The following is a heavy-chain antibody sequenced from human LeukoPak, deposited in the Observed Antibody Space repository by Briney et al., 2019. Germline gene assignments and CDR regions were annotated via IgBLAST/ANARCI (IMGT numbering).Heavy chain of an antibody. CDR1: GYTFASYW. D-gene: IGHD1-14*01. Sequence: GESLKISCKGSGYTFASYWIGWVRQMPGKGLEWMGVIYPGDSDTRYSPSFQGQVTISADKSISTAYLQRSSLKASDTAVYYCAIRTDRGTCSEWQTDYWGRGTLVTVSS. V-gene: IGHV5-51*01. CDR3: AIRTDRGTCSEWQTDY. CDR2: IYPGDSDT. J-gene: IGHJ4*02.